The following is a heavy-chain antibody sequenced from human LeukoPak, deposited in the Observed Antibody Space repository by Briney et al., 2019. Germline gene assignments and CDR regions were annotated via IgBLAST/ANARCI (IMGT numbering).Heavy chain of an antibody. CDR2: IRYDGSNK. CDR3: AKDKLVGATTGGFDY. CDR1: GFTFSSYG. Sequence: PGGSLRLSCAASGFTFSSYGMHWVRQAPGKGLEWVAFIRYDGSNKYYADPVKGRFTISRDNSKNTLYLQMNSLRAEDTAVYYCAKDKLVGATTGGFDYWGQGTLVTVSS. V-gene: IGHV3-30*02. J-gene: IGHJ4*02. D-gene: IGHD1-26*01.